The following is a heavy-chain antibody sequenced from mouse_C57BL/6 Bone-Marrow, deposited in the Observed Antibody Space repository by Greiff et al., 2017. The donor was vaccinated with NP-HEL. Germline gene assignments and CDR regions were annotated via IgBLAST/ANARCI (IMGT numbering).Heavy chain of an antibody. Sequence: QVQLQQPGAELVRPGSSVKLSCKASGYTFTSYWMHWVKQRPIQGLEWIGNIDPSDSETHYNQKFKDKATLTVAKSSSTAYMQLSSLTSEDSAVYYCARGGYFYFDYWGQGTTLTVSS. CDR3: ARGGYFYFDY. CDR1: GYTFTSYW. D-gene: IGHD2-3*01. V-gene: IGHV1-52*01. J-gene: IGHJ2*01. CDR2: IDPSDSET.